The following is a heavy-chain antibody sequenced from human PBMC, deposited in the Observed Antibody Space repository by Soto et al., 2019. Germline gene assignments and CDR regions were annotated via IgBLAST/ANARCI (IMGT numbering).Heavy chain of an antibody. J-gene: IGHJ3*02. Sequence: QVQLVQSGAEVKKPGSSVKVSCKASGGTFSSYIISWVRQAPGQGLEWMGRIIPILGIANYAQKFQGRVTITADKSTSTAYMELSSLRSEDTAVYYCADSSGSFDAFDIWGQGTMVTVSS. CDR2: IIPILGIA. D-gene: IGHD3-22*01. CDR3: ADSSGSFDAFDI. CDR1: GGTFSSYI. V-gene: IGHV1-69*02.